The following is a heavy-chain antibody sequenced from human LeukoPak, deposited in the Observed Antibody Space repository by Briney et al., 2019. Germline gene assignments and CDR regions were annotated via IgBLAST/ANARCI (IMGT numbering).Heavy chain of an antibody. CDR2: INPNSGGT. CDR3: ARGQRWLQLGPDY. V-gene: IGHV1-2*02. CDR1: GYIFTHYY. D-gene: IGHD5-24*01. J-gene: IGHJ4*02. Sequence: ASVKVSCKASGYIFTHYYMHWVRQAPGQGLEWMGWINPNSGGTNYAQKFQGRVTMTRDTSISTAYMELSRLRSDDTAIYYCARGQRWLQLGPDYWGQGTLVTVSS.